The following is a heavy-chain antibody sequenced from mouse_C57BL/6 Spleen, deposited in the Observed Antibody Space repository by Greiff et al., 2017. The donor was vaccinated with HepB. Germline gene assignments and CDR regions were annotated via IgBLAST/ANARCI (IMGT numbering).Heavy chain of an antibody. J-gene: IGHJ2*01. CDR2: IDPSDSYT. CDR1: GYTFTSYW. V-gene: IGHV1-69*01. Sequence: QVHLKQPGAELVMPGASVKLSCKASGYTFTSYWMHWVKQRPGQGLEWIGEIDPSDSYTNYNQKFKGKSTLTVDKSSSTAYMQLSSLTSEDSAVYYCARWYYGSSPFDYWGQGTTLTVSS. D-gene: IGHD1-1*01. CDR3: ARWYYGSSPFDY.